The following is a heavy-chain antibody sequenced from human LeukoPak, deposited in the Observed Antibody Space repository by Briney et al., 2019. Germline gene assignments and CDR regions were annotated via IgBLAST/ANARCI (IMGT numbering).Heavy chain of an antibody. CDR2: IRSSSSYI. V-gene: IGHV3-21*01. CDR3: ARASGAGY. J-gene: IGHJ4*02. CDR1: GFTFSSYS. Sequence: GGSLRLSCAASGFTFSSYSMNWVRQAPGKGLEWVSSIRSSSSYIYYADSVKGRFTISRDNAKNSLYLQMNSLRAEDTAVYYCARASGAGYWGQGTLVTVSS. D-gene: IGHD3-10*01.